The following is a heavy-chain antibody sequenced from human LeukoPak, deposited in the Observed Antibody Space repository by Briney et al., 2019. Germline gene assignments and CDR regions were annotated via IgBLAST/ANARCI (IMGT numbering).Heavy chain of an antibody. CDR1: GYTFTGYY. V-gene: IGHV1-2*02. CDR2: INPNSGGT. CDR3: ARDQGPMVRGATAAFDY. Sequence: ASVKVSCKASGYTFTGYYMHWVRQAPGQGLEWMGWINPNSGGTNHAQKFQGRVTMTRDTSISTAYMELSRLRSDDTAVYYCARDQGPMVRGATAAFDYWGQGTLVTVSS. D-gene: IGHD3-10*01. J-gene: IGHJ4*02.